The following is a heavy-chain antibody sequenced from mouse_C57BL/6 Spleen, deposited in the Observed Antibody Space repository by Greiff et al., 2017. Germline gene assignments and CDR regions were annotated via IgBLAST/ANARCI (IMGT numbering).Heavy chain of an antibody. J-gene: IGHJ4*01. Sequence: EVKVVESGGGLVQSGRSLRLSCATSGFTFSDFYMEWVRQAPGKGLEWIAASRNKANDYTTEYSASVKGRFIVSRDTSQSILYLQMNALRAEDTAIYYCARDDYEGAMDYWGQGTSVTVSS. D-gene: IGHD2-4*01. CDR2: SRNKANDYTT. CDR1: GFTFSDFY. V-gene: IGHV7-1*01. CDR3: ARDDYEGAMDY.